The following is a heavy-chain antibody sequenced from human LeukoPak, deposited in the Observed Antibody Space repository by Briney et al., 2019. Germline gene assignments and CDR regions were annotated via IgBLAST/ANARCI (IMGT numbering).Heavy chain of an antibody. J-gene: IGHJ4*02. CDR2: IKQKKNGGTI. Sequence: PGGSLRLSCAASGFTFSTAWMNWVRQGPGRGLEWVGRIKQKKNGGTIDYAAPVQGRFTISRDDSINTLYLQMNNLKTEDTAVYYCTTGFSATAHDGYWGQGTLVTVSS. V-gene: IGHV3-15*01. CDR1: GFTFSTAW. D-gene: IGHD1-26*01. CDR3: TTGFSATAHDGY.